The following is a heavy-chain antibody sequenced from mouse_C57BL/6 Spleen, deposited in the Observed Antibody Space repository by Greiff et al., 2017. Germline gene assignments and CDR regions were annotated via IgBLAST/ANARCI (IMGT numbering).Heavy chain of an antibody. CDR3: ARGDRGDAMDY. CDR1: GYSFTSYY. V-gene: IGHV1-66*01. CDR2: IYPGSGNT. Sequence: VQLQQSGPELVKPGASVKISCKASGYSFTSYYIHWVKQRPGQGLEWIGWIYPGSGNTKYNEKFKGKATLTADTTSSTAYMQLSSLTSEDAAVYYCARGDRGDAMDYWGQGTSVTVSS. J-gene: IGHJ4*01.